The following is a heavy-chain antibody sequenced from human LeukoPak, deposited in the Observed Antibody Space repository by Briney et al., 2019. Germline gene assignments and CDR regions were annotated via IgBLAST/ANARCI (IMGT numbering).Heavy chain of an antibody. J-gene: IGHJ4*02. V-gene: IGHV5-51*01. CDR1: GYKFPTDW. Sequence: GESLQISSPGSGYKFPTDWIGWARPMPGKGLEWMGSIYPDDFDTRYSPSFQGLVTISADKSISTDYLQWSSLKASATAMYYCATEADDYGGKFDYWGQGTLVTVSS. CDR2: IYPDDFDT. CDR3: ATEADDYGGKFDY. D-gene: IGHD4-23*01.